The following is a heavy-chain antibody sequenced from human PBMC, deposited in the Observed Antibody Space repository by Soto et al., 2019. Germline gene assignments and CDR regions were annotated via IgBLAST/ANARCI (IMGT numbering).Heavy chain of an antibody. CDR1: GFSLSTSGVG. V-gene: IGHV2-5*02. CDR2: IYWDDDK. CDR3: AHSLSHRFVDSSSWYYYYYGMDV. Sequence: QITLKESGPTLVKPTQTLTLTCTFSGFSLSTSGVGVGWIRQPPGKALEWLALIYWDDDKRYSPSLKSRLTITKDTSKNQVVLTMTNMDPVDTATYYCAHSLSHRFVDSSSWYYYYYGMDVWGQGTTVTVSS. D-gene: IGHD6-13*01. J-gene: IGHJ6*02.